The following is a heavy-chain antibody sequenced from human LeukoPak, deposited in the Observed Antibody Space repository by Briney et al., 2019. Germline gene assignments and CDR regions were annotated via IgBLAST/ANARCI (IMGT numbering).Heavy chain of an antibody. CDR3: ARPHSGSWPNWFDP. J-gene: IGHJ5*02. Sequence: PGGSLRLSCAASGFTLSNYWMIHWVRQVPGKGLQWVSRINNDGNLKTDGRDTGYADSVKGRFTISTDNAKNTLYLQMNSLRAEDTAVYYCARPHSGSWPNWFDPWGQGTLVTVSS. D-gene: IGHD6-13*01. CDR1: GFTLSNYW. CDR2: INNDGNLKTDGRDT. V-gene: IGHV3-74*01.